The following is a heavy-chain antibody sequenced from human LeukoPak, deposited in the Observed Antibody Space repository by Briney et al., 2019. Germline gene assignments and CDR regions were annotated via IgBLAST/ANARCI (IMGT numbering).Heavy chain of an antibody. Sequence: GGSLRLSCAASGFTFSSYAMRWVRQAPGKGLEWVAVISYDGSNKYYADSVKGRFTISRDNSKNTLYLQMNSLRAEDTAVYYCARVSDSSGHYYYYYYGMDVWGQGTTVTVSS. V-gene: IGHV3-30-3*01. CDR1: GFTFSSYA. D-gene: IGHD3-22*01. J-gene: IGHJ6*02. CDR2: ISYDGSNK. CDR3: ARVSDSSGHYYYYYYGMDV.